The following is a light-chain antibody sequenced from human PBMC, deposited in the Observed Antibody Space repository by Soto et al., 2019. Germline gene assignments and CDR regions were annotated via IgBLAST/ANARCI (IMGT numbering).Light chain of an antibody. J-gene: IGKJ4*01. CDR3: QQYNSALT. CDR1: QSISSW. Sequence: DIQMTQSPSTLSASVGDRVTITCRASQSISSWLAWYQQKPGKAPKLLIYKASSLESGVPSRFSGSGSGTEFTLTISSLQPDDFATYYCQQYNSALTFGGGTQVEIK. V-gene: IGKV1-5*03. CDR2: KAS.